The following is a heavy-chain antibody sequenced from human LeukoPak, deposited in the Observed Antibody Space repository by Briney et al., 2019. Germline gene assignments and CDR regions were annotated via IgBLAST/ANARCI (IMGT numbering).Heavy chain of an antibody. CDR2: MSSSGNTT. CDR3: AKHRRSTLVTAYFDS. Sequence: GGSLRLSCAASGFTFSHYAIYWVRQAPGKGLEWVSGMSSSGNTTYYADSVKGRFTMSRDNSKNTPYLQMNSLRAEDTAVYYCAKHRRSTLVTAYFDSWGQGTLVTVSS. CDR1: GFTFSHYA. V-gene: IGHV3-23*01. D-gene: IGHD2-21*02. J-gene: IGHJ4*02.